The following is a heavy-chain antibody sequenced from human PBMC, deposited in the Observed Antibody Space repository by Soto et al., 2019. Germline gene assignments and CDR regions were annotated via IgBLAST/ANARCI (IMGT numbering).Heavy chain of an antibody. V-gene: IGHV3-23*01. CDR1: GFTFTSYA. Sequence: GSLRLSCAASGFTFTSYAMAWVRQAPGKGLEWVSTIGGSDGGTFFADSVQGRFTISRDNSKNTLYLQMNSLRVDDTAVYYCAKDLSFVVGASDYWGQGTLVTVSS. J-gene: IGHJ4*02. D-gene: IGHD1-26*01. CDR3: AKDLSFVVGASDY. CDR2: IGGSDGGT.